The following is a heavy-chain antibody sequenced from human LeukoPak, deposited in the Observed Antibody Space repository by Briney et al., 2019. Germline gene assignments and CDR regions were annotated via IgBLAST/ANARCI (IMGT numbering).Heavy chain of an antibody. CDR2: IKQDGSEK. CDR1: GFTFSSYW. CDR3: ASLTVGATGHC. Sequence: GGSLRLSCAASGFTFSSYWMSWVRQAPGKGLEWVANIKQDGSEKYYVDSVKGRFTISRDNAKNALYLQMNTLGAEDTAVYYCASLTVGATGHCWGQGILVTVSS. J-gene: IGHJ4*02. D-gene: IGHD1-26*01. V-gene: IGHV3-7*01.